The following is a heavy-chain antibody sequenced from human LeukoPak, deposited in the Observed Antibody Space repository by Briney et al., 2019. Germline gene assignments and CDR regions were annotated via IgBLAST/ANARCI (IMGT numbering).Heavy chain of an antibody. J-gene: IGHJ4*02. V-gene: IGHV3-23*01. CDR3: ARAPVTSCRGAFCYPFDY. D-gene: IGHD2-21*01. Sequence: GGSLRLSCVASAFTFSNYGMHWVRQVPGKGLEWVSATSSSDDGTYYADSVRGRFTISRDNSKNTLYLQMNRLRVEDAALYYCARAPVTSCRGAFCYPFDYWGQGILATVSS. CDR2: TSSSDDGT. CDR1: AFTFSNYG.